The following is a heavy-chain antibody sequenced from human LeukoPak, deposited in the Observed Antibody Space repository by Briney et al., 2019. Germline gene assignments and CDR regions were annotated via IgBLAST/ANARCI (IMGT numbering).Heavy chain of an antibody. J-gene: IGHJ4*02. CDR1: GFTVSTSY. D-gene: IGHD5-18*01. CDR2: IYTGGGT. CDR3: TRDAAGYSYGVL. V-gene: IGHV3-66*01. Sequence: PGGSLRLSCAASGFTVSTSYMNWVRQAPGKGLEWVSVIYTGGGTYYADSVKGRFTISRDNSKNTLYLQMNSLRVDDTAVYYCTRDAAGYSYGVLWGQGTLVTVSS.